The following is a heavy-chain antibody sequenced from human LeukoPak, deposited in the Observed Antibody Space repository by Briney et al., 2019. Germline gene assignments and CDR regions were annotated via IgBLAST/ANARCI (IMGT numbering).Heavy chain of an antibody. V-gene: IGHV4-59*12. Sequence: SETLSLTCTVSGGSISSYYWNWIRQPPGKGLEWIGSIYYSGSTYYSPSLKSRVTISVNTSKKQFSLKLSSVTAADTAVYYCAKGSGYEAQCYYYYVDVWGKGTTVTISS. D-gene: IGHD5-12*01. CDR3: AKGSGYEAQCYYYYVDV. J-gene: IGHJ6*03. CDR1: GGSISSYY. CDR2: IYYSGST.